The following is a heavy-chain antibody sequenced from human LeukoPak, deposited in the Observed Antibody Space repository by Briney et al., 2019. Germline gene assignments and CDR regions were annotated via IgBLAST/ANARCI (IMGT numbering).Heavy chain of an antibody. Sequence: PSETLSLTCAVFGGSFSGYYWSWTRPPPGKGLDWIGEINHSGSTNYNPSLKSRVTISVDPSKNQFSLELSSVTAADTAVYYCARGHRSGYYYGGLDYYYYYMDVWGKGTTVTISS. J-gene: IGHJ6*03. D-gene: IGHD3-22*01. V-gene: IGHV4-34*01. CDR3: ARGHRSGYYYGGLDYYYYYMDV. CDR2: INHSGST. CDR1: GGSFSGYY.